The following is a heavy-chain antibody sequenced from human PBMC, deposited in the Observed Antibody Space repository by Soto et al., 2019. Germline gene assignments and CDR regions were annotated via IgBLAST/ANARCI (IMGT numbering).Heavy chain of an antibody. J-gene: IGHJ5*02. CDR2: INHSGST. Sequence: QVQLQQWGAGLLKPSETRSLTCAVYGGSFSGYYWSWIRQPPGKGLEWIGEINHSGSTNYNPSLKSRVTISVDTSKNQFSLKLSSVTAADTAVYYCARDRQQLKRARGWFDPWGQGTLVTVSS. V-gene: IGHV4-34*01. CDR1: GGSFSGYY. CDR3: ARDRQQLKRARGWFDP. D-gene: IGHD6-13*01.